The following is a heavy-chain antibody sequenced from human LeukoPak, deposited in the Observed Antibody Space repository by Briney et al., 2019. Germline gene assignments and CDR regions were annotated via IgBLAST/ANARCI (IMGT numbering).Heavy chain of an antibody. D-gene: IGHD3-16*02. CDR3: AKALMITFGGVIHNGGFDY. J-gene: IGHJ4*02. V-gene: IGHV3-23*01. Sequence: GGSLRLSCAASGFTFSSYGMSWVRQAPGKGLEWVSAISGSGGSTYYADSVKGRFTISRDNSKNTLYLQMNSLRAEDTAVYYCAKALMITFGGVIHNGGFDYWDQGTLVTVSS. CDR2: ISGSGGST. CDR1: GFTFSSYG.